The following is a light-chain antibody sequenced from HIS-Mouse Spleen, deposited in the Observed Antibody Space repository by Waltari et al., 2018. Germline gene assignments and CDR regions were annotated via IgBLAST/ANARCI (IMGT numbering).Light chain of an antibody. Sequence: QSVLTQPPSASGTPGQRVTISCSGSSSNIGSNTVNWYQQHPGTAPKALIYSNNQRTSGAPDRFSGSKSGTSASLASSGLQSEDEADYYCAAWDDSLNGVVFGGGTKLTVL. CDR2: SNN. J-gene: IGLJ2*01. CDR3: AAWDDSLNGVV. CDR1: SSNIGSNT. V-gene: IGLV1-44*01.